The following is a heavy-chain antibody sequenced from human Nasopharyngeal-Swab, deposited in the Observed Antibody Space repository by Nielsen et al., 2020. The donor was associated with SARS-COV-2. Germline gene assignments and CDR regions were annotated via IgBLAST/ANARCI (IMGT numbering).Heavy chain of an antibody. CDR1: GYTFTSYD. CDR3: ARGGYSTNAFDI. V-gene: IGHV1-8*01. J-gene: IGHJ3*02. Sequence: ASVKVSCKASGYTFTSYDVNWVRQATGQGLEWMGWINPNSGNTGYAQKFQGRVTMTRNTSISTAYMELSSLRSEDTAVYYCARGGYSTNAFDIWGQGTMVTVSS. CDR2: INPNSGNT. D-gene: IGHD6-13*01.